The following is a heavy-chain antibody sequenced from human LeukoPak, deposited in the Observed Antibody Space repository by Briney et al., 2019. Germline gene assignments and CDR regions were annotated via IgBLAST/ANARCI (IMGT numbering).Heavy chain of an antibody. J-gene: IGHJ4*02. CDR1: GYTFTGYY. V-gene: IGHV1-2*02. D-gene: IGHD3-10*01. CDR2: INPNSGGT. CDR3: ARDLKLLWFGESRGPFDY. Sequence: ASVKVSCKASGYTFTGYYMHWVRQAPGQGLAWMGWINPNSGGTNYAQKFQGRVTMTRDTSISTAYMELSRLRSDDTAVYYCARDLKLLWFGESRGPFDYWGQGTLVTVSS.